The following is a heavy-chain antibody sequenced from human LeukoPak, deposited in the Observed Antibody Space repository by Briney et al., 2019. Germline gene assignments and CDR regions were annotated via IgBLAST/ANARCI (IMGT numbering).Heavy chain of an antibody. J-gene: IGHJ4*02. CDR1: GYIFTGYY. CDR2: INPNSGGT. D-gene: IGHD6-13*01. Sequence: ASVKVSCKASGYIFTGYYMHWVRQAPGQGLEWMGWINPNSGGTKYAQQFQGRVTMTRDTSISTAYMELSRLTSDDTAVYYCARGVGDSSSWPLNYWGQGTLVPVSS. CDR3: ARGVGDSSSWPLNY. V-gene: IGHV1-2*02.